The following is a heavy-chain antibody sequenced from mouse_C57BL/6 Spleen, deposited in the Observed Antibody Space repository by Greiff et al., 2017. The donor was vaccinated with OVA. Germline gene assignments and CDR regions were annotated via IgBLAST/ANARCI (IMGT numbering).Heavy chain of an antibody. D-gene: IGHD1-1*01. J-gene: IGHJ2*01. CDR1: GYTFTSYW. CDR3: ARERGVVAHFDY. CDR2: IHPNSGST. V-gene: IGHV1-64*01. Sequence: QVQLQQPGAELVKPGASVKLSCKASGYTFTSYWMHWVKQRPGQGLEWIGMIHPNSGSTNYNEKFKSKATLTVDKSSSTAYMQLSSLTSEDSAVYDCARERGVVAHFDYWGQGTTLTVSS.